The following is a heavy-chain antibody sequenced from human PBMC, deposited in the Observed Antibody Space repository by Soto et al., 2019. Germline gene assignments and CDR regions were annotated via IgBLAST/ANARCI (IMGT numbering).Heavy chain of an antibody. D-gene: IGHD3-22*01. V-gene: IGHV3-13*01. CDR2: IGTAGDK. J-gene: IGHJ4*02. CDR3: ARADYYDSSGYYYY. Sequence: GGSLRLSCAASGFTFSSYDMHWVRQAPGKGLEWVSAIGTAGDKYYPGSGKGRFTISRENAKNSLYLQMNSRRAEDTAGYYCARADYYDSSGYYYYWGQGTLVTVSS. CDR1: GFTFSSYD.